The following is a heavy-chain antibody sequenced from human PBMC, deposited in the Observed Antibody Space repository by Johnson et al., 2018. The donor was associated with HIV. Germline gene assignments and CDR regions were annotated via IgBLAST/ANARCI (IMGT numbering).Heavy chain of an antibody. V-gene: IGHV3-7*02. CDR1: GFTVSSNY. J-gene: IGHJ3*02. D-gene: IGHD6-13*01. CDR2: IKQDGSEK. Sequence: VQLVESGGGLVQPGGSLRLSCAASGFTVSSNYMSWVRQAPGKGLEWVANIKQDGSEKYYVDSVKGRFTISRDNAKNSLYLQMNSLRAEDTAVYYCASFAAAGDAFDIWGQGTMVTVSS. CDR3: ASFAAAGDAFDI.